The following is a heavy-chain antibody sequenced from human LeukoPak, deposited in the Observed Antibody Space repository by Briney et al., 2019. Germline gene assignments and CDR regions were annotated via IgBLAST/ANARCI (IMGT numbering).Heavy chain of an antibody. D-gene: IGHD3-9*01. J-gene: IGHJ6*02. V-gene: IGHV1-24*01. CDR2: FDPEDGET. CDR1: GYTLTELS. CDR3: ATRDYYDISTYYYYYYGMDV. Sequence: ASVKVSCKVSGYTLTELSMLWVRQAPGKGLEWMGGFDPEDGETIYAQKFQGRVTMTEDTSTDTAYMELSSLRSEDTAVYYCATRDYYDISTYYYYYYGMDVWGQGTTVTVSS.